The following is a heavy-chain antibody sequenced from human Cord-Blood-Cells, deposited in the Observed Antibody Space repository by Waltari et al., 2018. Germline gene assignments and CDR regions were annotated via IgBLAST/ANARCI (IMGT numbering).Heavy chain of an antibody. J-gene: IGHJ2*01. CDR2: NYSGGST. V-gene: IGHV3-53*01. CDR3: ASRLDWYFDL. Sequence: EVQLVESGGGLIQPGGSLRLSCAASGLTVRSNYMSWVRQAPGKGLEWVAVNYSGGSTYYADSLKGRFTISRDNSKNTLYLQMNSLRAEDTAVYYCASRLDWYFDLWGRSTLVTVSS. CDR1: GLTVRSNY.